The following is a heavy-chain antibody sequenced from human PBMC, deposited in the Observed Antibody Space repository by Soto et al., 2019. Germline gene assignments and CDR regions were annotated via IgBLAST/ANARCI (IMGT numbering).Heavy chain of an antibody. V-gene: IGHV1-18*04. J-gene: IGHJ3*02. CDR2: ISAYNGNT. Sequence: ASVKVSCKASGYTFTSYGISWVRQAPGQGLEWMGWISAYNGNTNYAQKLQGRVTMTTDTSTSTAYMELRSLRSDDTAMYYCARQEPVGATTLWGDGAFDIWGQGTMVTVSS. CDR3: ARQEPVGATTLWGDGAFDI. D-gene: IGHD1-26*01. CDR1: GYTFTSYG.